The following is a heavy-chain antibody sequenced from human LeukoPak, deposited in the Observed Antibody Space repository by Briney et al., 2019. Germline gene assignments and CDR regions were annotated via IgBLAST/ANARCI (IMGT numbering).Heavy chain of an antibody. V-gene: IGHV3-53*01. Sequence: PGGSLRLSCAASGFTVSSNYMSWVRQAPGKGLEWVSVIYSGGSTYYADSVKGRFTISRDNAKNTLYLQMNSLRAEDTAVYYCASIGYCSSTSCPLNWFDPWGQGTLVTVSS. CDR1: GFTVSSNY. CDR2: IYSGGST. D-gene: IGHD2-2*01. CDR3: ASIGYCSSTSCPLNWFDP. J-gene: IGHJ5*02.